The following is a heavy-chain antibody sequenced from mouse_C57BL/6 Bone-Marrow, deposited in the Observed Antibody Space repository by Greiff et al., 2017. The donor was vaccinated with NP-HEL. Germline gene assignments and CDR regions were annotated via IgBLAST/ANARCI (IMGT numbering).Heavy chain of an antibody. CDR3: ARERVYYYGSSYVPYFDV. J-gene: IGHJ1*03. D-gene: IGHD1-1*01. CDR1: GYSITSGYD. CDR2: ISYSGST. V-gene: IGHV3-1*01. Sequence: EVQRVESGPGMVKPSQSLSLTCTVTGYSITSGYDWHWIRHFPGNKLEWMGYISYSGSTNYNPPLKSRISITHDTSKNHFFLKLNSVTTEDTATYYCARERVYYYGSSYVPYFDVWGTGTTVTVSS.